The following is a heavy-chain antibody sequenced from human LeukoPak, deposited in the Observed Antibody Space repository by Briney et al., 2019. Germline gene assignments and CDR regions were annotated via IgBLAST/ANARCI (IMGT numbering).Heavy chain of an antibody. D-gene: IGHD2-2*01. CDR2: IVPIFGTA. CDR3: ARSRDVVVPAALPYYYYYYGMDV. CDR1: GGTFSSYA. V-gene: IGHV1-69*01. Sequence: GSSLKVSCKASGGTFSSYAISWVRQAPGQGLEWMGGIVPIFGTANYAQKFHGRVTTTADESTSTAYMELSSLRSDDTAVYYCARSRDVVVPAALPYYYYYYGMDVWGKGTTVTVSS. J-gene: IGHJ6*04.